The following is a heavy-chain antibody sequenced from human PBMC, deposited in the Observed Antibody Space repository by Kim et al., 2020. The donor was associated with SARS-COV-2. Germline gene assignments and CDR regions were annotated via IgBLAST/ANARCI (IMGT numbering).Heavy chain of an antibody. CDR1: GYTFTSYD. J-gene: IGHJ6*02. CDR2: MNPNSGNT. Sequence: ASVKVSCKASGYTFTSYDINWVRQATGQGLEWMGWMNPNSGNTGYALKFQGRVTMTRNTSISTAYMELSSLRSEDTAVYYCARSGYNMIVVVITPYYYYGMDVWGQGTTLTVPS. D-gene: IGHD3-22*01. CDR3: ARSGYNMIVVVITPYYYYGMDV. V-gene: IGHV1-8*01.